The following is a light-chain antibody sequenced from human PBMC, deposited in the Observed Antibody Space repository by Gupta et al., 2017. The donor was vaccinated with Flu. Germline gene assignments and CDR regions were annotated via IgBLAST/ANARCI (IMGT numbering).Light chain of an antibody. CDR3: GSYTSSTTLV. V-gene: IGLV2-14*01. J-gene: IGLJ3*02. CDR2: EVS. CDR1: SSDVGGYNY. Sequence: QSALTQPASVSGSPGQSITISCTWTSSDVGGYNYVSWYQQHPGKAPKLMICEVSNRPSGVSNRFSASKSGNTASLTISGLQAEDEADYYCGSYTSSTTLVFGGGTKLTVL.